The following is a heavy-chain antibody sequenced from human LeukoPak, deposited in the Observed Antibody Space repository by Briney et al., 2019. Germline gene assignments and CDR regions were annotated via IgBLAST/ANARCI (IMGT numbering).Heavy chain of an antibody. J-gene: IGHJ4*02. D-gene: IGHD4-17*01. CDR1: GFTFTSYW. CDR2: VEHDGSRT. CDR3: ATDLG. V-gene: IGHV3-74*01. Sequence: GRSLRLSCAASGFTFTSYWMHWLRQPPAKGLVWVSRVEHDGSRTAYADSVTGRFTISRDNARNMVYLQMNSLRAEDTAVYYCATDLGWGKGTLVTVSS.